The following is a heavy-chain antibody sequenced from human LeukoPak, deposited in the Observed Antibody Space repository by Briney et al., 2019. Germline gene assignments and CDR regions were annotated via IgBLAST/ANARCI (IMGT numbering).Heavy chain of an antibody. CDR3: ARNRYYGSGSYAWFDF. CDR2: IYTSGST. V-gene: IGHV4-61*02. D-gene: IGHD3-10*01. J-gene: IGHJ5*01. CDR1: GGSISSGSYY. Sequence: SETLCLTCTVSGGSISSGSYYWSWIRQPAGKGLEWIGRIYTSGSTNYNPSLKSRVTISVDTSKNQFSLKLSSVTAADTAVYYCARNRYYGSGSYAWFDFWGQGTLVTVSS.